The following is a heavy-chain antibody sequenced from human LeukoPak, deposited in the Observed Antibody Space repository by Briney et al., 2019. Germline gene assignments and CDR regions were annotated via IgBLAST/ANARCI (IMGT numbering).Heavy chain of an antibody. CDR2: IKPDGSEK. J-gene: IGHJ3*01. CDR3: ASRSIDS. D-gene: IGHD3-9*01. CDR1: GFTFSQYY. Sequence: PGGSLRLSCAASGFTFSQYYVMWVRQAPGKGLEWVANIKPDGSEKHYVDSVKGRFTISRDNAKNSLYLQMNSLRAEDTAMYYCASRSIDSWGQGTMVTVSS. V-gene: IGHV3-7*05.